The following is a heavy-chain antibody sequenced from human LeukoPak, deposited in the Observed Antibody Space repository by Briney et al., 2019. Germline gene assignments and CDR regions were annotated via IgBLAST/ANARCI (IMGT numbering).Heavy chain of an antibody. D-gene: IGHD1-26*01. J-gene: IGHJ4*02. V-gene: IGHV1-2*02. CDR2: INPDSGGT. Sequence: ASVKVSCKASGYTFTGYFVHWVRQAPGQGLEWMGWINPDSGGTKYAQKFQGRVTMTRDTSISTAYMELSRLRSDDTAVYYCAPSGTYRSTDYYFDYWGQGTVVTVPS. CDR1: GYTFTGYF. CDR3: APSGTYRSTDYYFDY.